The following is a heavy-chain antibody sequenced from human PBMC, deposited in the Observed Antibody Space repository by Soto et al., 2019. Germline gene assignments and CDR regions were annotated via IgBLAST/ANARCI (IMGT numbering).Heavy chain of an antibody. D-gene: IGHD2-15*01. CDR1: GFTFSSYS. J-gene: IGHJ6*02. Sequence: GGSLRLSCAASGFTFSSYSMNWVRQPPGKGLEWVSSINNSSGYIYYADSVKGRFTISRDNAKNSLYLQMNSLRAEDTAVYYCARDPPSVVVAATLYYYGMDVWGQGTTVTVSS. CDR2: INNSSGYI. CDR3: ARDPPSVVVAATLYYYGMDV. V-gene: IGHV3-21*01.